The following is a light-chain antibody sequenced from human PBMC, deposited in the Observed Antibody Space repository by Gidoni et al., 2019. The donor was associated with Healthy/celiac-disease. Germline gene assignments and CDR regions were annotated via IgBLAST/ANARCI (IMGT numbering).Light chain of an antibody. CDR1: SSDVGGYNY. CDR3: SSYTSSSRVV. CDR2: EVS. Sequence: PGQSITISCTGTSSDVGGYNYVSWYQQHPGKAPKLMIYEVSNRPSGVSNRFSGSKSGNTASLTISGLQAEDEADYYCSSYTSSSRVVFGGGTKLTVL. J-gene: IGLJ2*01. V-gene: IGLV2-14*01.